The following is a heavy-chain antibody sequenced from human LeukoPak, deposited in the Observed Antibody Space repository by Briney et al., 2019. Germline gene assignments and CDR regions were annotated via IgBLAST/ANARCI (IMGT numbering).Heavy chain of an antibody. V-gene: IGHV3-30*01. CDR2: ISYDGSDK. J-gene: IGHJ4*02. CDR3: AREGTTGSYFDH. D-gene: IGHD2-8*02. Sequence: GGSLRLSCAASGFTFNDNRMDWVRQAPGKGLEWVAVISYDGSDKTDADSVKGRFTISRDNSKNTLYLQIDSLRAEDTAVYFCAREGTTGSYFDHWGQGTLVIVSS. CDR1: GFTFNDNR.